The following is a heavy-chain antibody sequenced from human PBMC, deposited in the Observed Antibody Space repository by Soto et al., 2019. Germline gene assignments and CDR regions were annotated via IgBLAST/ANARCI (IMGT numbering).Heavy chain of an antibody. CDR2: IKPGTSDI. D-gene: IGHD3-3*02. CDR1: GYKFGRAW. CDR3: ARQLSHICDS. Sequence: PRESLKIYSRSFGYKFGRAWIGWVRQMPGKGLEWMGIIKPGTSDIRYSPSCRGHVTISADEAVSTAYLQWSSLKASDTAMYYCARQLSHICDSWGQGTLVTVSS. V-gene: IGHV5-51*01. J-gene: IGHJ4*02.